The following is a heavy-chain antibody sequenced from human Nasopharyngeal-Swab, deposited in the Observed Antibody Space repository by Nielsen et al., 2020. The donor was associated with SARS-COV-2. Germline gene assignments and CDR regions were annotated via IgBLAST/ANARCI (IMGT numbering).Heavy chain of an antibody. CDR2: IYYSGST. V-gene: IGHV4-59*01. Sequence: GSLRLSCPVSGGSISSYYWSWIRQPPGKGLEWIGYIYYSGSTNYNPSLKSRVTISVDTSKNQFSLKLSSVTAADTAVYYCARISPSYYDILTGYYGYYYMDVWGKGTTVTVSS. CDR3: ARISPSYYDILTGYYGYYYMDV. D-gene: IGHD3-9*01. CDR1: GGSISSYY. J-gene: IGHJ6*03.